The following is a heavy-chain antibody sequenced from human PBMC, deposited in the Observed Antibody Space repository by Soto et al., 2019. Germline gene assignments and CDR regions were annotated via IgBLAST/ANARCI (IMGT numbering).Heavy chain of an antibody. Sequence: SVKVSCKASGGTFSSYAISWVRQAPGQGLEWMGGIIPIFGTANYAQKFQGRVTITADESTSTAYMELSSLRSEDTAVYYCANYGSAPAEYFQHWGQGTLVTVSS. CDR3: ANYGSAPAEYFQH. D-gene: IGHD3-10*01. V-gene: IGHV1-69*13. CDR2: IIPIFGTA. J-gene: IGHJ1*01. CDR1: GGTFSSYA.